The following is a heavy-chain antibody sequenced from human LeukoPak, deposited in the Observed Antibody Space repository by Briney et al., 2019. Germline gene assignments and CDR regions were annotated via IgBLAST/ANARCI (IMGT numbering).Heavy chain of an antibody. CDR3: AKARGFGDYSFDY. Sequence: GGSLRLSCAASGFTFSSYAMSWVRQAPGKGLEWVSAISGSGGSTYYADSVKGRFTISRDNSKNTLYLQMNSLRVEDTAVYYCAKARGFGDYSFDYWGQGTLVTVSS. D-gene: IGHD4-17*01. CDR2: ISGSGGST. CDR1: GFTFSSYA. J-gene: IGHJ4*02. V-gene: IGHV3-23*01.